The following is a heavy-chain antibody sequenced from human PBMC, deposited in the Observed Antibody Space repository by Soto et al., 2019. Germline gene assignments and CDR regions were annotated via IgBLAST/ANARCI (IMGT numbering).Heavy chain of an antibody. J-gene: IGHJ5*02. V-gene: IGHV3-23*01. CDR1: GFTVSSNFA. D-gene: IGHD3-22*01. CDR2: ISGSGGST. Sequence: GGSLRLSCAASGFTVSSNFAMNWVRQAPGKGLEWVSGISGSGGSTYYADPVKGRFTASRDNSKNTLYLQMNGLRVEDTAVYYCAEGVKFYYDSAEGWFDPWGQGTLVTVSS. CDR3: AEGVKFYYDSAEGWFDP.